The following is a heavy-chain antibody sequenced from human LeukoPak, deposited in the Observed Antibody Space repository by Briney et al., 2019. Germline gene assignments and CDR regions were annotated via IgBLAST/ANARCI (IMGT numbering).Heavy chain of an antibody. CDR3: ARGSIAAGNVFDC. CDR2: TNYRSKWYN. D-gene: IGHD6-25*01. V-gene: IGHV6-1*01. J-gene: IGHJ4*02. Sequence: SQTLSLTCAISGDNFSSNSAAWNWIRQSPSRGLEWLGRTNYRSKWYNDYAVSVKSRITFNPDTSKNQFSLQLNSVTPEDTAMYFCARGSIAAGNVFDCWGQGALVTVSS. CDR1: GDNFSSNSAA.